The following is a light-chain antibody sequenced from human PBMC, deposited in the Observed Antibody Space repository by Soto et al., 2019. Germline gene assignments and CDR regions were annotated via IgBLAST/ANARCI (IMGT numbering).Light chain of an antibody. CDR1: QSVSSNN. CDR3: QQYCRSPFT. J-gene: IGKJ3*01. V-gene: IGKV3-20*01. Sequence: EMVLTQSPGTLSLSPGERATLSCRASQSVSSNNLAWYQQRPGQAPRVVIYGASTRATGIPERFSGSGSGTDFTLTIRRLEPEDFAVYYCQQYCRSPFTFGPGTKVDIK. CDR2: GAS.